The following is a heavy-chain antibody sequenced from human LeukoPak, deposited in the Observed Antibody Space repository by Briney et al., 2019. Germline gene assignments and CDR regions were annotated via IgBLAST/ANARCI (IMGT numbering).Heavy chain of an antibody. Sequence: PGGSLRLSCAASGFTLRTYGMHWVRQAPGKGLEWVAFIRNDESNKYYADSVKVRFTISRDNSKNTLYLQMNSLRPEDTAVYFCAKVIGGSSFWYARGFDHWGQGTLVTGSS. D-gene: IGHD1-26*01. CDR2: IRNDESNK. CDR3: AKVIGGSSFWYARGFDH. CDR1: GFTLRTYG. J-gene: IGHJ4*02. V-gene: IGHV3-30*02.